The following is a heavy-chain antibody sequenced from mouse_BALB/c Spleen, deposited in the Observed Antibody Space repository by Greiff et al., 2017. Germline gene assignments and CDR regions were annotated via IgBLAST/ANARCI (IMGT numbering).Heavy chain of an antibody. CDR1: GFSLTSYD. V-gene: IGHV2-9-2*01. J-gene: IGHJ2*01. D-gene: IGHD2-1*01. CDR3: VRVREYGNYFDY. CDR2: IWTGGGT. Sequence: QVQLQQSGPGLVAPSQSLSITCTVSGFSLTSYDISWIRQPPGKGLEWLGVIWTGGGTNYNSAFMSRLSISKDNSKSQVFLKMNSLQTDDTAIYYCVRVREYGNYFDYWGQGTTLTVSS.